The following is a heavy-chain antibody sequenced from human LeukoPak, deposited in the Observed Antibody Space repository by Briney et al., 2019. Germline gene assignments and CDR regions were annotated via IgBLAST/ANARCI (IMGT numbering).Heavy chain of an antibody. CDR3: AKDYSKTSYYGSGTYYRPNWFDP. V-gene: IGHV3-48*01. J-gene: IGHJ5*02. CDR2: ISGSSVAI. CDR1: GFTFDSFG. Sequence: GGSLRLSCEVSGFTFDSFGLSWVRQAPGKGPEWIAYISGSSVAIYYADSVKGRFTISRDNSKNTLYLQMNSLRAEDTAVYYCAKDYSKTSYYGSGTYYRPNWFDPWGQGTLVTVSS. D-gene: IGHD3-10*01.